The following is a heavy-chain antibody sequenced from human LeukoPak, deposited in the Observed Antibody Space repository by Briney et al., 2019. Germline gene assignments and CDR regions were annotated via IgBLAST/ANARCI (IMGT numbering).Heavy chain of an antibody. V-gene: IGHV4-59*01. CDR2: MYYRGNT. Sequence: SETLSLTCTVSGGSIRSYYWSWIRQPPGKGLEWIGYMYYRGNTNYNPSLKSRVTLSVDTSKNQFSLKLSSVTAADTAVYYCATGVHGIAAAGDYYFDYWGQGTLVTVSS. CDR3: ATGVHGIAAAGDYYFDY. J-gene: IGHJ4*02. CDR1: GGSIRSYY. D-gene: IGHD6-13*01.